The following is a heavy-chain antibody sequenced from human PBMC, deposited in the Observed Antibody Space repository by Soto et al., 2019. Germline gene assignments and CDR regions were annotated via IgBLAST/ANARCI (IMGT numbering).Heavy chain of an antibody. Sequence: GESLKISCKGSGYSFTSYWIGWVRQMPGKGLEWMGIIYPGDSDTRYSPSFQGQVTIPADKSISTAYLQWSSLKASDTAMYYCARQGYSSSWFPRYGMDVWGQGTTVTVSS. CDR2: IYPGDSDT. CDR3: ARQGYSSSWFPRYGMDV. CDR1: GYSFTSYW. V-gene: IGHV5-51*01. J-gene: IGHJ6*02. D-gene: IGHD6-13*01.